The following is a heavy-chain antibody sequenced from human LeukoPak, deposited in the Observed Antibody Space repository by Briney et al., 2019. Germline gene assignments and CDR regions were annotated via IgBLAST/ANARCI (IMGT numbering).Heavy chain of an antibody. J-gene: IGHJ6*02. V-gene: IGHV3-21*01. CDR3: ARGRPELWLRFSIGMDV. CDR2: ISSSSYI. D-gene: IGHD5-12*01. Sequence: GGSLRLSCAASGFTFSSYSMNWVRQAPGKGLEWVSSISSSSYIYYAGSVKGRFTISRDNAKNSLYLQMNSLRAEDTAVYYCARGRPELWLRFSIGMDVWGQGTTVTVSS. CDR1: GFTFSSYS.